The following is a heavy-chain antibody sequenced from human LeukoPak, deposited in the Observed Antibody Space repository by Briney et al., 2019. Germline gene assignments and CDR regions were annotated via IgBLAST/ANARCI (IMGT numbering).Heavy chain of an antibody. CDR2: ISGGGEST. CDR1: GFTFRSYE. CDR3: ARRSGRRYEY. V-gene: IGHV3-48*03. D-gene: IGHD5-24*01. Sequence: PGGSLRLSCAASGFTFRSYEMNWVRHAPGRGLEWVSHISGGGESTVYPDAVEGRFTISRDNAKNSLYLQMNSLRVEDTGVYYCARRSGRRYEYWGQGVLVTVSP. J-gene: IGHJ4*02.